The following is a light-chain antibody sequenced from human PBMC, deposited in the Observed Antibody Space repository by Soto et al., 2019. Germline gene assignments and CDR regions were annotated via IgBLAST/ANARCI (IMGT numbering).Light chain of an antibody. J-gene: IGKJ2*01. CDR2: DAS. Sequence: DIQVTQSPSTLSASVGDRVIIACRASQTADKWVAWYQQKPGKAPNVLIYDASRLESGVPSRFSGSGSGTQFTLTISNLQPDDFATYYCQQYNDYPYTFGQGTKVEI. V-gene: IGKV1-5*01. CDR3: QQYNDYPYT. CDR1: QTADKW.